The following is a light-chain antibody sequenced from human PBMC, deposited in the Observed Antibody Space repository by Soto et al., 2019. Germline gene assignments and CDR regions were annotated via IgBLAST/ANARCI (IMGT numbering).Light chain of an antibody. CDR3: SSYTSSSTLGYV. V-gene: IGLV2-14*01. Sequence: QSALTQPASVSGSPGQSITISCTGTSSDVGGYNYVSWYQQHPGKAHKLMIYDVSNRPSGVSNRFSGSKSGNTASLTIYGLQAEDEADYYCSSYTSSSTLGYVFGTGTKVTVL. CDR2: DVS. CDR1: SSDVGGYNY. J-gene: IGLJ1*01.